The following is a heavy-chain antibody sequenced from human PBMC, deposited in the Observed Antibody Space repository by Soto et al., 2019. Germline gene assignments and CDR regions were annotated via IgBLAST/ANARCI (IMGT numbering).Heavy chain of an antibody. J-gene: IGHJ4*02. CDR2: IYNSGNT. V-gene: IGHV4-31*03. CDR1: GASINSIGYY. Sequence: QVQLRESGPGLVKPSQTLSLTCTVSGASINSIGYYWSWIRQHPGKGLEWIGYIYNSGNTYYNPSLKSRVTISVDTSKNQFSLRLSSVTAADTAVYFCARENPGDGYNYLDYWGQGTLVTVSS. D-gene: IGHD5-12*01. CDR3: ARENPGDGYNYLDY.